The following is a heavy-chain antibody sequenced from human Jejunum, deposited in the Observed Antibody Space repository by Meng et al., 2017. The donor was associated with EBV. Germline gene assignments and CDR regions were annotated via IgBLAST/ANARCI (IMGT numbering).Heavy chain of an antibody. V-gene: IGHV4-59*01. D-gene: IGHD3-10*01. CDR1: GVSMSNFY. CDR3: ARGGGRPEH. CDR2: IYYSVST. Sequence: QVQCQGSGPELVKPSATLSRTGTASGVSMSNFYWSWFRQPSGKGLEWIGYIYYSVSTNNNPSLKSRTTISVDTSKNQFSLRLSSVPAADTAVYYCARGGGRPEHWGQGILVTVSS. J-gene: IGHJ1*01.